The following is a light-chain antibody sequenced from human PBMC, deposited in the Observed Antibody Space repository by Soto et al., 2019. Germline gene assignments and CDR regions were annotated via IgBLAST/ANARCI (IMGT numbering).Light chain of an antibody. Sequence: SYELTQPPSVSVAPGQTAKITCGGNNIESKRVHWYQQKPGQAPVVIVYNDSGRPSGIPERFSGSNAGNTATLTISRVEAGDEADFYCQVWDYSNDRVIFGGGTQLTVL. V-gene: IGLV3-21*02. CDR3: QVWDYSNDRVI. CDR1: NIESKR. CDR2: NDS. J-gene: IGLJ2*01.